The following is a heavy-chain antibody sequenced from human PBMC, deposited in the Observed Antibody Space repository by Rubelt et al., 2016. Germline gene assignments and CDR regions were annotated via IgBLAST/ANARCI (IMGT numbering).Heavy chain of an antibody. D-gene: IGHD2-2*01. CDR3: ARGYCSSANCLFNWFDP. CDR1: GYTFTTYG. CDR2: IRTYKGNP. Sequence: QVQLVQSGAEVKKPGASLKVSCKASGYTFTTYGISWVRQAPGQGLEWRGWIRTYKGNPNYEQKLQGRVTMTTDTSTSTAYMELRSLRSDDTAMYFCARGYCSSANCLFNWFDPWGQGTLVTVSS. V-gene: IGHV1-18*01. J-gene: IGHJ5*02.